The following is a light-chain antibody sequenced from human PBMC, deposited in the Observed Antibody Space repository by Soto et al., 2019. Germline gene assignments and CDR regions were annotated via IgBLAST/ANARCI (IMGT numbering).Light chain of an antibody. Sequence: IPMTQSPSSLSASVGDRVIITCRASQGIGNSLAWCQQKAGRVPKLLMHSASTLLSGVPSRFSGSGSGTDFTLTISSLQPEDVATYYCQKYDSAPWTFGQGTKVEIK. V-gene: IGKV1-27*01. CDR1: QGIGNS. CDR2: SAS. CDR3: QKYDSAPWT. J-gene: IGKJ1*01.